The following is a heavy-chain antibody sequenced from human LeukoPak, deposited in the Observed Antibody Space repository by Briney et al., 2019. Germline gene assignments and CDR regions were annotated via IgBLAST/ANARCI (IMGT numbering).Heavy chain of an antibody. J-gene: IGHJ3*01. Sequence: GGSLRLSCAASGFTFSTYWMHWVRQAPGKGLVWVARIETDGSSTNYADSVKGRFTISRDNAKNTLFLQMNSLRAEDTAVYYCARAGYYGISVNDAFDVWGQGSMVTVSS. V-gene: IGHV3-74*01. CDR3: ARAGYYGISVNDAFDV. CDR1: GFTFSTYW. D-gene: IGHD3-22*01. CDR2: IETDGSST.